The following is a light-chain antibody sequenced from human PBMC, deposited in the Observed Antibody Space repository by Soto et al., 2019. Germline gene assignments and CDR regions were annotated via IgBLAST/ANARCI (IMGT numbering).Light chain of an antibody. V-gene: IGKV1-17*01. CDR3: QQLSRYPLT. CDR1: QGIRSA. CDR2: AAS. J-gene: IGKJ4*01. Sequence: DIQMTQSPSSLSASVGDRVTITCRTSQGIRSALGWYQQKPGKVPKLLIYAASTLQSGVPSRFSGSGSETEFSLTIRALQPEDFATYYCQQLSRYPLTFGGGTKVDI.